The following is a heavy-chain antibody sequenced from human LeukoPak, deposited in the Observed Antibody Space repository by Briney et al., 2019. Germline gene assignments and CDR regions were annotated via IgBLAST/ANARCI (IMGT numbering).Heavy chain of an antibody. V-gene: IGHV4-34*01. D-gene: IGHD1-14*01. Sequence: PSETLSLTCAVYGGSFSGYYWSWIRQPPGKGLEWIGEINHSGSTNYNPSLKSRVAISVDTSKNQFSLKLSSVTAADTAVYYCARHRKPKYWYFDLWGRGTLVTVSS. CDR2: INHSGST. CDR1: GGSFSGYY. J-gene: IGHJ2*01. CDR3: ARHRKPKYWYFDL.